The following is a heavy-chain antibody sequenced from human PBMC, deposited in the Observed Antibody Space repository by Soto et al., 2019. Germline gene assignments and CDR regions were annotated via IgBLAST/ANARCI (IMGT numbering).Heavy chain of an antibody. CDR1: AGSLSRGA. Sequence: SEALSLPWGGSAGSLSRGAWSGFRQPLGRGLEWIGYIYYTGSANYNPSLKSRVTISVDTSKNQFSLKLSSVTAADAAVYYCARLTPYGSGFFFAFCGQGTLVPVSS. CDR3: ARLTPYGSGFFFAF. V-gene: IGHV4-59*08. CDR2: IYYTGSA. D-gene: IGHD3-10*01. J-gene: IGHJ4*02.